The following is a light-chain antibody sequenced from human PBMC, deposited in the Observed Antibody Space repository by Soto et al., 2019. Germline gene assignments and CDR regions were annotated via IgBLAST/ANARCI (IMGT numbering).Light chain of an antibody. V-gene: IGKV3-11*01. CDR1: QSVSSY. Sequence: LTESPNTLSLSRGERSTLSCRASQSVSSYLAWYQQKPGQAPRLLIYDASNRATGIPARFSGSGYGTDFTLTICSLEPDDFRVYSSDSASHRIRFGGRAK. CDR2: DAS. CDR3: DSASHRIR. J-gene: IGKJ4*01.